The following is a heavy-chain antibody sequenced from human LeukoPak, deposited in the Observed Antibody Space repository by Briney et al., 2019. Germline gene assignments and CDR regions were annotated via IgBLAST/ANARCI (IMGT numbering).Heavy chain of an antibody. V-gene: IGHV1-2*02. Sequence: ASVKVSCKASGYTFTGYYMHWVRQAPGQGLEWMGWINPNSGGTNYAQKFQGRVTMTGDTSISTAYMELSRLRSDDTAVYYCARRAGYCSSTSCYRRPNYNWFDPWGQGTLVTVSS. CDR2: INPNSGGT. CDR1: GYTFTGYY. D-gene: IGHD2-2*02. J-gene: IGHJ5*02. CDR3: ARRAGYCSSTSCYRRPNYNWFDP.